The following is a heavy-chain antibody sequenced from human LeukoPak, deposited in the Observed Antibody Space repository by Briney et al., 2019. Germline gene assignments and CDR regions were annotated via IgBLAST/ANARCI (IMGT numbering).Heavy chain of an antibody. CDR3: AREGSSLNAFDI. V-gene: IGHV1-2*02. CDR2: INPDSGGT. CDR1: GYTFTGYY. Sequence: ASVKVSCKASGYTFTGYYMHWVRQAPGQGLEWMGWINPDSGGTNYAQKFQGRVTMTRDTSISTAYMELSRLRSDDTAVYYCAREGSSLNAFDIWGQGTMVTVSS. J-gene: IGHJ3*02. D-gene: IGHD5/OR15-5a*01.